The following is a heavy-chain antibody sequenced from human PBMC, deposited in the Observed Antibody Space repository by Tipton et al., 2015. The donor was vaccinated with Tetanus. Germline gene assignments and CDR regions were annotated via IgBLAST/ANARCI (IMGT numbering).Heavy chain of an antibody. V-gene: IGHV4-59*01. CDR1: GGSISSYY. CDR2: VYISGST. D-gene: IGHD5-18*01. Sequence: TLSLTCTASGGSISSYYWSWIRQPPGKGLEWIGYVYISGSTNYNPSLKSRVTMSVDTSKNQFSLKLNSVTAADTAVYYCARATGDYSATYGYQYYFDYWGQGAQVTVSS. J-gene: IGHJ4*02. CDR3: ARATGDYSATYGYQYYFDY.